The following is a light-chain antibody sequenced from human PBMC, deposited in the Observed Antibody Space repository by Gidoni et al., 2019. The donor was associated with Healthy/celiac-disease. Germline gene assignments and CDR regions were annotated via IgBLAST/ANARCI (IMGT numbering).Light chain of an antibody. CDR3: QQYYSYPWT. CDR1: QGMSSY. Sequence: AIRMTQSPSSFSASTGDRVTLTYRESQGMSSYLAWYQQKPGKAPTLLIYSASTLQSGVPSRFSGSGSGTDFTLTISCLQSEDFSTYYCQQYYSYPWTFGQGTKVEIK. J-gene: IGKJ1*01. V-gene: IGKV1-8*01. CDR2: SAS.